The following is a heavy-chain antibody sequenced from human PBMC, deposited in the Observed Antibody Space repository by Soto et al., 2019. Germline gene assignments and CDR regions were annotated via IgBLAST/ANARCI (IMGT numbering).Heavy chain of an antibody. V-gene: IGHV1-3*01. Sequence: QVQLVQSGPEMMQPGASVKVSCKXSXXXXLXXXXXXXXQVHGQVYEWLGWINAGVDGTMYSERFQGXVXXTRXTXAXXXXXXXXXLTSEDTAVYXCAREVPGVTSFDYWGQGTLVIVSS. D-gene: IGHD3-10*01. J-gene: IGHJ4*02. CDR1: XXXXLXXX. CDR2: INAGVDGT. CDR3: AREVPGVTSFDY.